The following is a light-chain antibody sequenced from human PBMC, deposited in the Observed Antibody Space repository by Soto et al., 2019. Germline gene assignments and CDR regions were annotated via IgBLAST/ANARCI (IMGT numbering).Light chain of an antibody. Sequence: DIQMTQSPSSLSASVGDRVTITCRASQSINSYLNWYQHKPGKAPKVLIYAASSLQSGVPSRFSGSGSGTDFTLTISSLQPEDFGSYYCQQSYSTPYTFGQGTKVDIK. J-gene: IGKJ2*01. V-gene: IGKV1-39*01. CDR1: QSINSY. CDR2: AAS. CDR3: QQSYSTPYT.